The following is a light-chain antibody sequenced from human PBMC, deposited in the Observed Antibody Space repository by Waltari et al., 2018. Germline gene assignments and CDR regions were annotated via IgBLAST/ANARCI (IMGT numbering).Light chain of an antibody. CDR1: GSNIGSNV. J-gene: IGLJ2*01. V-gene: IGLV1-44*01. CDR3: TAWDESLVGRL. CDR2: SNK. Sequence: QSVLTQPPSTSGTPGQTVTISCSGSGSNIGSNVVNWYQQVPGTAPKLLIYSNKQRPSGVPGRFSGSNSATSASLAISGLQSEDEADYYCTAWDESLVGRLFGGGTKLTVL.